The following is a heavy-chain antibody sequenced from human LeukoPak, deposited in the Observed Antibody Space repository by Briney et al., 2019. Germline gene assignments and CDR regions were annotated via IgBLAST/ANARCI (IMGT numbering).Heavy chain of an antibody. CDR1: GGPFSTYY. J-gene: IGHJ4*02. CDR3: AVSTTTMTTRTLDY. CDR2: INQSGST. Sequence: SETLSLTCAVYGGPFSTYYCTWIRHPPGKGLDWIGEINQSGSTKYNPSLKSRVTISLDTSKNQFSLKLSSVTAADTAVYYCAVSTTTMTTRTLDYWGQGTLVTVSS. D-gene: IGHD4-17*01. V-gene: IGHV4-34*01.